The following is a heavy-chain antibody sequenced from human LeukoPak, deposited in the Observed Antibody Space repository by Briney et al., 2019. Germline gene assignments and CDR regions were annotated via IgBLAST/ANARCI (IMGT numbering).Heavy chain of an antibody. CDR1: GFTFSSNW. CDR3: ATGNSLDY. J-gene: IGHJ4*02. CDR2: INQDGSMI. V-gene: IGHV3-7*01. Sequence: GGSLRLSCAASGFTFSSNWMYWVRQASGKGLEWVANINQDGSMIYYVDSVKGRFIISRDNAKTSLYLQMNSLRAEDTAVYFCATGNSLDYWGQGTLVTVSS. D-gene: IGHD7-27*01.